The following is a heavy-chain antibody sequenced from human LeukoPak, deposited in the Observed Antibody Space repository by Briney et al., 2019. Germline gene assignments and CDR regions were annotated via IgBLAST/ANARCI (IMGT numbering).Heavy chain of an antibody. J-gene: IGHJ4*02. CDR3: ARDYDILTGYYFWFDY. CDR2: ISAYNGNT. V-gene: IGHV1-18*04. Sequence: ASVKVSCKASGYTFTSYGISWVRQAPGQGLEWMGWISAYNGNTNYAQKLQGRVTMTTDTSTSTAYMELRSLRSDDTAVYHCARDYDILTGYYFWFDYWGQGTLVTVSS. D-gene: IGHD3-9*01. CDR1: GYTFTSYG.